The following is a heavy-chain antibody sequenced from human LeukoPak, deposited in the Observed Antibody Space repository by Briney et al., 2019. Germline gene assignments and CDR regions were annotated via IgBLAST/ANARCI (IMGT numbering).Heavy chain of an antibody. CDR3: ARGSVDTAMTFDY. D-gene: IGHD5-18*01. V-gene: IGHV5-51*01. Sequence: GESLKISCKASGYSFTTNWIGWVRQMSGKGLEWMGIIYPGDSDTRDSPSFQGQVTMSVDKSISTAYLQWRSLKASDTAMYYCARGSVDTAMTFDYWGQGTLVTVSS. J-gene: IGHJ4*02. CDR1: GYSFTTNW. CDR2: IYPGDSDT.